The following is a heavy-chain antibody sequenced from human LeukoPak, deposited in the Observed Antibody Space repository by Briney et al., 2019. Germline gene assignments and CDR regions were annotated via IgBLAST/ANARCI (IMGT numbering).Heavy chain of an antibody. CDR1: GFTFSSYA. Sequence: GGSQRLSCAASGFTFSSYAMHWVRQAPGKGLEYVSAISGNGGSTYYAKSVKGRFTISRDNSKNTLYLQMGSLRAEDMAVYYCASFSIAVAGTRGAFDIWGQGTMVTVSS. CDR2: ISGNGGST. D-gene: IGHD6-19*01. V-gene: IGHV3-64*01. J-gene: IGHJ3*02. CDR3: ASFSIAVAGTRGAFDI.